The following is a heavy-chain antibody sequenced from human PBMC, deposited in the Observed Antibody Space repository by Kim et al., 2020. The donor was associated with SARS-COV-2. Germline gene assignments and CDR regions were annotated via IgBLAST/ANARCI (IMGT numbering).Heavy chain of an antibody. CDR3: TSGYGSGNWFDP. V-gene: IGHV6-1*01. J-gene: IGHJ5*02. CDR2: TYYRSKWYN. Sequence: SQTLSLTCAISGDSVSSSSAAWNWIRQSPSRGLEWLGRTYYRSKWYNEYAVSVKSRIAINPDTSKNQFSLQLNSVTPEDTAVYYCTSGYGSGNWFDPWGQGTLVTVSS. D-gene: IGHD3-10*01. CDR1: GDSVSSSSAA.